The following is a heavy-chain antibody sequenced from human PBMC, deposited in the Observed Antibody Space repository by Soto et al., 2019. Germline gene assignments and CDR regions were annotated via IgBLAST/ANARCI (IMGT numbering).Heavy chain of an antibody. CDR1: GGTFSSYT. CDR2: IIPILGIA. V-gene: IGHV1-69*08. Sequence: QVQLVQSGAEVKKPGSSVKVSCKASGGTFSSYTISWVRQAPGQGFEWMGRIIPILGIANYAQKFQGRVTITADKSTSTAYMELSSLRSEDTAVYYCARDLSDAFDIWGQGTMVTVSS. CDR3: ARDLSDAFDI. J-gene: IGHJ3*02.